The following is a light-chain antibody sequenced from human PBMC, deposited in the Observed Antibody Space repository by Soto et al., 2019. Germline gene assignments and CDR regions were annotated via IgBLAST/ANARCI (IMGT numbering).Light chain of an antibody. V-gene: IGLV2-14*01. CDR1: TSDVGGYNY. CDR3: TSYTSISTWV. Sequence: QSVLTQPASVSGSPGQSITITCTGTTSDVGGYNYVSWFQQYPGKAPKLKIYEVSNRPSGVSNRFSGSKSGNTASLTISDLQAEDEADYYCTSYTSISTWVFGGGTKVTVL. CDR2: EVS. J-gene: IGLJ3*02.